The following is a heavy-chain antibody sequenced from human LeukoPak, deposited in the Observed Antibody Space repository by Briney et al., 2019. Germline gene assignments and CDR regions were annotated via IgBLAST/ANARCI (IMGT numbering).Heavy chain of an antibody. V-gene: IGHV3-33*01. CDR2: IWYDGSNK. D-gene: IGHD3-22*01. CDR1: GFTFSSYG. Sequence: PGGSLRLSCAASGFTFSSYGMHWVRQAPGKGLEWVAVIWYDGSNKYYADSVKGRFTISRDNSKNTLYLQMNSLRAEDTAVYYCARDRQEVGYYYDSSGLDYWGQGTLVTVSS. J-gene: IGHJ4*02. CDR3: ARDRQEVGYYYDSSGLDY.